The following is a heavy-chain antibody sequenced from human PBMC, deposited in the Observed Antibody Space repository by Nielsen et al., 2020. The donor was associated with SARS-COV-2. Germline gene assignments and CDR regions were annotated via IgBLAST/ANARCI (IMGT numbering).Heavy chain of an antibody. CDR3: AKDGYNYSDY. D-gene: IGHD5-24*01. J-gene: IGHJ4*02. V-gene: IGHV3-30*09. CDR2: LSYDGSNK. CDR1: GFTFSTHA. Sequence: GESLKISCAASGFTFSTHAMHWVRQVPGKGLEWVAVLSYDGSNKSYGGSVRGRFAISRENSKNTLYLQMNSLRAEDTALYYCAKDGYNYSDYWGQGTLVTVSS.